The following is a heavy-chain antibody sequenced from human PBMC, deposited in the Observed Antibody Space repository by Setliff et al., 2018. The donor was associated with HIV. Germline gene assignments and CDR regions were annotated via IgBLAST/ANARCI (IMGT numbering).Heavy chain of an antibody. Sequence: PGGSLRLSCVASGLTFKTAWMGWVRQAPGKGLEWVGRIKSKVSGETADYAAPVTGRFTISRDNSKNTIYLQMNSLRSEDTAVYYCAKDDPLFEYWGQGMLVTVSS. J-gene: IGHJ4*02. V-gene: IGHV3-15*01. CDR2: IKSKVSGETA. CDR1: GLTFKTAW. CDR3: AKDDPLFEY.